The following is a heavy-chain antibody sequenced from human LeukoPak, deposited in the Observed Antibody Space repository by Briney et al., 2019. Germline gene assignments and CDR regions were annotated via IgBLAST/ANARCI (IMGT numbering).Heavy chain of an antibody. J-gene: IGHJ5*02. Sequence: ASVKVSCKASGYTFTGYYMHWVRQAPGRGLEWMGWINPNSGGTNYAQKFQGRVTMTRDTSISTAYMELSRLRSDDTAVYYCARGSGCSSTSCYSPLLDPWGQGTLVTVSS. CDR3: ARGSGCSSTSCYSPLLDP. D-gene: IGHD2-2*01. V-gene: IGHV1-2*02. CDR2: INPNSGGT. CDR1: GYTFTGYY.